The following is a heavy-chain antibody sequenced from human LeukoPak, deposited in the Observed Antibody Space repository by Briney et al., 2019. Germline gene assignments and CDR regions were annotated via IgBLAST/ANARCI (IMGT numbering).Heavy chain of an antibody. J-gene: IGHJ4*02. D-gene: IGHD3-3*01. CDR2: IYYSGRT. V-gene: IGHV4-39*01. Sequence: PSETLSLTCSVSGGSFSSSSYYWGWIRQPPGKGLEWIANIYYSGRTYYNPSLKSRVTISVDTSKNQFSLKLSSVTAADTAVYYCAGGNWGDFWSGYPGYFDYWGQGTLVTVSS. CDR1: GGSFSSSSYY. CDR3: AGGNWGDFWSGYPGYFDY.